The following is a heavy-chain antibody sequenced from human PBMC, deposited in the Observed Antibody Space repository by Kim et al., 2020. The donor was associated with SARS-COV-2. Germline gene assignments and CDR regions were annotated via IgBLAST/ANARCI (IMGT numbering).Heavy chain of an antibody. Sequence: RVTISVDTSKNQFSLKLSSVTAADTAVYYCARGTYYYDSSGYRLHDAFDIWGQGTMVTVSS. CDR3: ARGTYYYDSSGYRLHDAFDI. J-gene: IGHJ3*02. D-gene: IGHD3-22*01. V-gene: IGHV4-59*09.